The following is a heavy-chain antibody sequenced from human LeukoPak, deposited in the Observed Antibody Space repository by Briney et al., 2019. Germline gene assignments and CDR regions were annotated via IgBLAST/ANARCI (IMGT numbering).Heavy chain of an antibody. CDR1: GFTVSSNY. V-gene: IGHV3-66*01. CDR2: IYSGGST. D-gene: IGHD2-2*01. J-gene: IGHJ4*02. CDR3: ARVRKDIVVVPGAMRDTYYFDY. Sequence: PGGSLRLSCAASGFTVSSNYMSWVRQAPGKGLEWVSIIYSGGSTYYADSVKGRFTISRDNSKNTLYLQMNSLRAEDTAVYYCARVRKDIVVVPGAMRDTYYFDYWGQGTLVTVSS.